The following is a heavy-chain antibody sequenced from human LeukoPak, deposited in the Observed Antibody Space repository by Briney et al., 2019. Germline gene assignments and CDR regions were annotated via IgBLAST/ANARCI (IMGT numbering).Heavy chain of an antibody. Sequence: GGPLRLSCAASGFTFSSYAMSWVRQAPGKGLEWVSAIWDSGDSTYYADSVKGRFTISRDNSKNTLYLQINSLRAEDTAVYYCAKEVADYGSGSPHYFDYWGQGTLVTDPS. D-gene: IGHD3-10*01. CDR2: IWDSGDST. CDR1: GFTFSSYA. CDR3: AKEVADYGSGSPHYFDY. J-gene: IGHJ4*02. V-gene: IGHV3-23*01.